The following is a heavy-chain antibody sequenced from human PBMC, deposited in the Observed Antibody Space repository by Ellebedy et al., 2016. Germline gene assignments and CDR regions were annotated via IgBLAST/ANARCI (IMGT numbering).Heavy chain of an antibody. CDR2: IWYDGTNK. CDR3: ARENYGGTPAHYYGMDV. CDR1: GFTFSIYG. V-gene: IGHV3-33*01. J-gene: IGHJ6*02. Sequence: GGSLRLXCAASGFTFSIYGMHWVRRAPGKGLEWVAVIWYDGTNKYYADSVKGRFTISRDNAKNTLSLQMNSLRVEDTAVYYCARENYGGTPAHYYGMDVWGQGTTVTVSS. D-gene: IGHD4-23*01.